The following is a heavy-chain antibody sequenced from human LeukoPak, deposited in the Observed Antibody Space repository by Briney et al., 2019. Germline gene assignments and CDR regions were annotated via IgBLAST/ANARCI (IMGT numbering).Heavy chain of an antibody. Sequence: SETLSLTCAVYGGSFNGYYWGWIRQPPGKGLEWIGSIYYSGSTYYNPSLKSRVTISLDTSKNRFSLKLSSVTAADTAVYYCAKAGFNDAFDIWGQGTMVTVSS. CDR3: AKAGFNDAFDI. J-gene: IGHJ3*02. V-gene: IGHV4-38-2*01. CDR2: IYYSGST. CDR1: GGSFNGYY.